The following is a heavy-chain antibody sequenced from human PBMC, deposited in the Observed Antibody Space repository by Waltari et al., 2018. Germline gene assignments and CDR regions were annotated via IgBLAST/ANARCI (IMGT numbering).Heavy chain of an antibody. V-gene: IGHV3-15*01. D-gene: IGHD1-26*01. Sequence: EVQLVESGGGLVKPGGSLRLSCAASGFTFSNSWMSWFRQAPGKGLEWVGRIKSKTDGGTTDYAAPVKGRFTISRDDSKNTLYLQMNSPKTEDTAVYYCTSGSYLYYYGMDVWGQGTTVTVSS. J-gene: IGHJ6*02. CDR3: TSGSYLYYYGMDV. CDR1: GFTFSNSW. CDR2: IKSKTDGGTT.